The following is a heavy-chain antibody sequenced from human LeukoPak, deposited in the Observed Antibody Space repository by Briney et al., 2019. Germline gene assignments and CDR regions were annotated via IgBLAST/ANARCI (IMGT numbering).Heavy chain of an antibody. V-gene: IGHV3-30*02. J-gene: IGHJ4*02. CDR3: VKDPYGDYLRYFDY. CDR2: IRYDGGNK. D-gene: IGHD4-17*01. Sequence: GGSLRLSCAASGFTFSTYGMHWARQAPGKGLEWVSLIRYDGGNKYYADSVKGRFTISRDNSKNTLYLRMNSLSAEDTAVYYCVKDPYGDYLRYFDYWGQGTLVTVSS. CDR1: GFTFSTYG.